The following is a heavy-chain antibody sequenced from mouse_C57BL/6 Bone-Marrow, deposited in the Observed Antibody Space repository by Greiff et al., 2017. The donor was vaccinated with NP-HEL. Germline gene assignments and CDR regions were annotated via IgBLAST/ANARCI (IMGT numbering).Heavy chain of an antibody. CDR1: GFTFSSYA. D-gene: IGHD1-1*01. CDR2: ISDGGSYT. J-gene: IGHJ3*01. Sequence: EVNVVESGGGLVKPGGSLKLSCAASGFTFSSYAMSWVRQTPEKRLEWVATISDGGSYTYYPDNVKGRFTISRDNAKNNLYLQMSHLKSEDTAMYYCAREDTTVVVPFAYWGQGTLVTVSA. V-gene: IGHV5-4*01. CDR3: AREDTTVVVPFAY.